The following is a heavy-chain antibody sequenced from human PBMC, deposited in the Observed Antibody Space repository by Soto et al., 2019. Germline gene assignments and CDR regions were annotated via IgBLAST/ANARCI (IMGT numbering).Heavy chain of an antibody. CDR2: IYHSGST. J-gene: IGHJ6*03. CDR3: ASVLRDYYYYTMDV. V-gene: IGHV4-4*02. CDR1: SGSISSNNW. Sequence: QVQLRESGPGLVKPSGTLSLTCAVSSGSISSNNWWSWVRQPPGKGLEWIGEIYHSGSTNYSPSFKSRVAISVDKSKDQFSLKLSSVTAADTAVYYCASVLRDYYYYTMDVWGKGTTVTVSS.